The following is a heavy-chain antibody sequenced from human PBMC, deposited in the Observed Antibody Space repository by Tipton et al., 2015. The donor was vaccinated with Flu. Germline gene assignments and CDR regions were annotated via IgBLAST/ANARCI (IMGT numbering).Heavy chain of an antibody. CDR2: IDYRGST. V-gene: IGHV4-39*07. J-gene: IGHJ4*02. Sequence: LSLTCTVSGGSISSSSYRWAWIRQPPGKGLEWIASIDYRGSTHHDPSLKSRVTISVDTSKNQFSLKLSSVAAADTAVYYCARELDYGVFSPYFDYCGQGTLVTVSS. D-gene: IGHD4-17*01. CDR3: ARELDYGVFSPYFDY. CDR1: GGSISSSSYR.